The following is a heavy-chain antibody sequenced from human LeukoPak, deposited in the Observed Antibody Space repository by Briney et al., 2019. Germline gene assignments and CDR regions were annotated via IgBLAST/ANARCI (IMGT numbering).Heavy chain of an antibody. V-gene: IGHV3-21*01. J-gene: IGHJ4*02. CDR3: ARVGIAVAGYYFDY. D-gene: IGHD6-19*01. Sequence: PGGSLRLSCAASGFTFSSYAMSWVRQAPGKGLEWVSSISSSSSYIYYADSVKGRFTISRDNAKNSLYLQMNSLRAEDTAVYYCARVGIAVAGYYFDYWGQGALVTVSS. CDR1: GFTFSSYA. CDR2: ISSSSSYI.